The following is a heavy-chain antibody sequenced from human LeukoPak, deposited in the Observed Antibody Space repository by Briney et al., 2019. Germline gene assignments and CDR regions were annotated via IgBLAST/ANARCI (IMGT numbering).Heavy chain of an antibody. CDR2: MCSDGTYI. CDR1: GFSFSTYA. V-gene: IGHV3-64D*09. J-gene: IGHJ4*02. Sequence: PGGSLRLSCPASGFSFSTYAMHWVRQAPEKGLEFVSAMCSDGTYINYADSVKGRFTISRDNSKNTLFLQMSGLRAEDTAVYYCVKKKGGYSAYDGWGQGTLVTVSS. CDR3: VKKKGGYSAYDG. D-gene: IGHD5-12*01.